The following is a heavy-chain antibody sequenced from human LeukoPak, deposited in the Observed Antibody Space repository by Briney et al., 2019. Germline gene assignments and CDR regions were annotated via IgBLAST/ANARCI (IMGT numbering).Heavy chain of an antibody. D-gene: IGHD5-18*01. CDR1: GFTFSTYA. CDR3: ARDHGIQLWYY. Sequence: GGSLRLSCAASGFTFSTYAVNWVRQAPGKGLEWVSYISSSGSTIYYADSVKGRFTISRDNAKNSLYLQMNSLRAEDTAVYYCARDHGIQLWYYWGQGTLVTVSS. J-gene: IGHJ4*02. V-gene: IGHV3-48*04. CDR2: ISSSGSTI.